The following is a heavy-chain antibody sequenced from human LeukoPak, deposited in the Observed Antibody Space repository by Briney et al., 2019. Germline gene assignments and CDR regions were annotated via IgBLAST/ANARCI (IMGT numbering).Heavy chain of an antibody. J-gene: IGHJ6*02. CDR3: ARRPTTRWYYYGLDV. V-gene: IGHV1-8*01. Sequence: LKVSSKASGYTFTIYDISGVRQASGQGLEWMGCMNPKSGDTSFAQKFQVRVTMTRNTSINTAYMEISSLSSEDTAIYYCARRPTTRWYYYGLDVWGQGTTVTVSS. CDR2: MNPKSGDT. D-gene: IGHD5-24*01. CDR1: GYTFTIYD.